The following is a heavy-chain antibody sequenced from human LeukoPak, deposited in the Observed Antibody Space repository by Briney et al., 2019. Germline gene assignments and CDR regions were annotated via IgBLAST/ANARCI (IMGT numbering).Heavy chain of an antibody. CDR3: ARGRGYSYWGYYGMDV. CDR1: GGSTSSYY. Sequence: SETLSLTCTVSGGSTSSYYWSWIRQPPGKGLEWIGYIYYSGSTNYNPSLKSRVTISVDTSKNQFSLKLSSVTAADTAVYYCARGRGYSYWGYYGMDVWGQGTTVTVSS. J-gene: IGHJ6*02. D-gene: IGHD5-18*01. V-gene: IGHV4-59*01. CDR2: IYYSGST.